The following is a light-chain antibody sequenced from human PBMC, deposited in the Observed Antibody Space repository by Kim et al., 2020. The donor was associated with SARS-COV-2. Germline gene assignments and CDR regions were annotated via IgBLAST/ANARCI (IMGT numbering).Light chain of an antibody. CDR3: LQNYNYPHT. CDR1: EDIGND. J-gene: IGKJ2*01. CDR2: VAS. V-gene: IGKV1-6*01. Sequence: AIQMTQSPSSLSASVGDRVTITCRASEDIGNDLGWYQQKPGKAPKLLIYVASSLQSGVPSRFSGSGSGTDFTLTISGLQPEDFGTYYCLQNYNYPHTFGQGTKLEI.